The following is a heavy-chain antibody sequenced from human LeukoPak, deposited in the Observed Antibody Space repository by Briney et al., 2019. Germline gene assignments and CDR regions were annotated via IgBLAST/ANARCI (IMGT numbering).Heavy chain of an antibody. Sequence: GGSLRLSCAATGFTFSDHYMDWFRQAPGKGLEWVGRSRNKAKSYTTEYAASVKGRVTISRDDSKNSVYLQVNSLKTEDTAVYYCAKDLMYSYGFPYYFDYWGQGTLVTVSS. CDR1: GFTFSDHY. V-gene: IGHV3-72*01. D-gene: IGHD5-18*01. CDR3: AKDLMYSYGFPYYFDY. J-gene: IGHJ4*02. CDR2: SRNKAKSYTT.